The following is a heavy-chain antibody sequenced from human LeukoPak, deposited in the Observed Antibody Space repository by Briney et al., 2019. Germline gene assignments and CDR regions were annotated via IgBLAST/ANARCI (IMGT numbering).Heavy chain of an antibody. CDR2: IIPIFGTA. Sequence: SVKVSCKASGGTFSSYAISWVRQAPGQGLEWMGGIIPIFGTANYAQKFQGRVTITTDESTSTAYMELSSLRSEDTAVYYCANRGNSRDYYYMDVWGKGTTVTVSS. CDR1: GGTFSSYA. D-gene: IGHD4-23*01. CDR3: ANRGNSRDYYYMDV. J-gene: IGHJ6*03. V-gene: IGHV1-69*05.